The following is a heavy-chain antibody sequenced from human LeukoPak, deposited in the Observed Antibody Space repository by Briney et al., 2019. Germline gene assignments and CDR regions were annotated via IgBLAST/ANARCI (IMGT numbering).Heavy chain of an antibody. CDR3: AKAPVTTCSGAYCYPFDY. J-gene: IGHJ4*02. V-gene: IGHV3-30*04. CDR1: GFTFSSYA. CDR2: ISYDGSSK. Sequence: GGSLRLTCAASGFTFSSYALHWVRQAPGKGLEWVTVISYDGSSKYYADSVKGRFTISRDNSKNTLYLQMNSLRPEDTAVYYCAKAPVTTCSGAYCYPFDYWGQGTLVTVSS. D-gene: IGHD2-21*01.